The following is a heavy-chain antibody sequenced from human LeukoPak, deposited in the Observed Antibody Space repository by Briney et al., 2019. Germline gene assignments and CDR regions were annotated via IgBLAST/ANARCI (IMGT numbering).Heavy chain of an antibody. D-gene: IGHD4-11*01. CDR2: ISNDGSIT. V-gene: IGHV3-30*18. CDR1: GFTFSSYA. Sequence: PGGSLRLSCAASGFTFSSYAMSWVRQAPGKGLEWVAVISNDGSITKYGDSVRGRFTISRDNSKNTLYVQMNSLRTDDAAVYYCAKSKSPYPMDYIFDFWGQGTRVTVSS. CDR3: AKSKSPYPMDYIFDF. J-gene: IGHJ4*02.